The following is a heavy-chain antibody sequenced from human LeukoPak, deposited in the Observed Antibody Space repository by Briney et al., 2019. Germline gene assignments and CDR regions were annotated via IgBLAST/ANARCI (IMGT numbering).Heavy chain of an antibody. J-gene: IGHJ4*02. CDR2: INPNSGGT. V-gene: IGHV1-2*02. CDR3: ARESPDLDYSCDY. D-gene: IGHD4-11*01. CDR1: GYTFTGYY. Sequence: GASVKVSCKASGYTFTGYYMHWVRQAPRQGLEWMGWINPNSGGTNYAQKFQGRVTMTRDTSISTAYMELSRLRSDDTAVYYCARESPDLDYSCDYWGQGTLVTVSS.